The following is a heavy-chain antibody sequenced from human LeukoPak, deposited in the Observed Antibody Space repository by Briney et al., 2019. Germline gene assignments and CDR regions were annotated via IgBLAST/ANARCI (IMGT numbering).Heavy chain of an antibody. CDR2: IKKDGSEK. J-gene: IGHJ4*02. V-gene: IGHV3-7*03. Sequence: GGSLRLSCTASGFIFSGSWMAWIRQAPGKGLEWVAIIKKDGSEKYYVDSMKGRFTISRDNAKNSLFLQMNSLRAEDTAIYYCTTNTWYSAGHWGQGTLVTVSS. CDR3: TTNTWYSAGH. CDR1: GFIFSGSW. D-gene: IGHD2-15*01.